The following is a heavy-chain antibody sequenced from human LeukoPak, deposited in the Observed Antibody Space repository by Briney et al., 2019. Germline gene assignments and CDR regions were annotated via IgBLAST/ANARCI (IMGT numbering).Heavy chain of an antibody. Sequence: PGGSLRLSCAASGFTFSSYSMNWVRQTPGKGLEWVSSISSSSSYIYYADSVKGRFTISRDNAKSSLYLQMNSLRAEDTAVYYCAKGLRRYEILSDWGQGTLVTVSS. D-gene: IGHD3-9*01. J-gene: IGHJ4*02. V-gene: IGHV3-21*01. CDR3: AKGLRRYEILSD. CDR1: GFTFSSYS. CDR2: ISSSSSYI.